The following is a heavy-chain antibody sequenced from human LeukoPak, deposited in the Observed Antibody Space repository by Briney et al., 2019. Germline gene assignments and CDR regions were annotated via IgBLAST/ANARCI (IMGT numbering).Heavy chain of an antibody. J-gene: IGHJ4*02. CDR3: AREPYPPPWYYFDY. CDR1: GYTFTGHY. Sequence: ASVKVSCKASGYTFTGHYMHWVRQAPGQGPEWMGWINPNSGGTSYAQNFQGRVTMTRDTSINTAYMEVSRLRSDDTAVYYCAREPYPPPWYYFDYWGQGTLVTVSS. V-gene: IGHV1-2*02. D-gene: IGHD2-8*02. CDR2: INPNSGGT.